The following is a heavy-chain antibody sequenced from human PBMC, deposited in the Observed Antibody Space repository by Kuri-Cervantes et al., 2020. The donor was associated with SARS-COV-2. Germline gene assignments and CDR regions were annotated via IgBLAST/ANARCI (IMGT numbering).Heavy chain of an antibody. J-gene: IGHJ4*02. V-gene: IGHV4-4*07. CDR1: GGSISSYY. CDR2: IYTSGST. D-gene: IGHD6-19*01. CDR3: ARRYGGHFHAVAAPGPYYFDY. Sequence: SETLSLTCTVSGGSISSYYWSWIRQPAGKGLEWIGRIYTSGSTNCNPSLKSRVTMSVDTSKNQFSLKLSSVTAADTAVYYCARRYGGHFHAVAAPGPYYFDYWGQGTLVTVSS.